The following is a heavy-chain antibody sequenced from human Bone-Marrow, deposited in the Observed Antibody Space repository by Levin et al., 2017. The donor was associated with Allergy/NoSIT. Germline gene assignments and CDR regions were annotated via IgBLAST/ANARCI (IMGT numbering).Heavy chain of an antibody. CDR2: ISYDGFKK. CDR1: GFTFTDYG. Sequence: GGSLRLSCVVSGFTFTDYGFHWVRQAPGKGLEWVAVISYDGFKKYYADSVKGRITISRDDFKNTLYLQMNSLSGEDTATYYCAKAPPDGSGSFGMDVWGRGTTVTVSS. V-gene: IGHV3-30*18. J-gene: IGHJ6*02. CDR3: AKAPPDGSGSFGMDV. D-gene: IGHD3-10*01.